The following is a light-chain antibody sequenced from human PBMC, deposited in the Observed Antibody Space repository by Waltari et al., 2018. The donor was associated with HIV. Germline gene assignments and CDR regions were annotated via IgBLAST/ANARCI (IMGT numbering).Light chain of an antibody. CDR1: QSVRSNY. V-gene: IGKV3D-20*01. CDR2: DAS. CDR3: QQYGSSPIT. J-gene: IGKJ5*01. Sequence: EIVLTQSPATLSLSPGERATLSCGANQSVRSNYLAWYQRKPGLAPRFLIYDASSRATGIPDRFSGSGSGTDFTLTISRLEPEDFAVYYCQQYGSSPITFGQGTRLEIK.